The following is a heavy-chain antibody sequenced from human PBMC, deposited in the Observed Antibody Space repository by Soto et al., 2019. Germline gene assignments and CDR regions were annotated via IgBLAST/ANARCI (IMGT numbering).Heavy chain of an antibody. CDR2: ISHDGINK. CDR3: ARDMYSSDYFVKWFES. CDR1: GFSFSSYA. Sequence: QVRLVESGGGVVQPGRSLRLSCTASGFSFSSYAMYWFRQPPGKGLEWVAVISHDGINKHYADSVKGRVTVSRDNSNHSLYLQLNSLRGEDTAMYYCARDMYSSDYFVKWFESWGQGTLVTVSS. J-gene: IGHJ5*01. V-gene: IGHV3-30-3*01. D-gene: IGHD6-19*01.